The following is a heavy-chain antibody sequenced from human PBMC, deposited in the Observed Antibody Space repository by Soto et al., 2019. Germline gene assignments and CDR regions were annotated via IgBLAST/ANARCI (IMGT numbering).Heavy chain of an antibody. V-gene: IGHV6-1*01. J-gene: IGHJ4*02. CDR3: ARIAYGSVIV. CDR2: TYYRSQWFN. D-gene: IGHD6-19*01. Sequence: PSQTLSLTCAISGDSVSSNIAAWSWIRQSPSRGLEWLGRTYYRSQWFNDYAGSVKGRIAINVDTSKNQISLRLNSVTPEDTAVYYCARIAYGSVIVWGQGTLVTVSS. CDR1: GDSVSSNIAA.